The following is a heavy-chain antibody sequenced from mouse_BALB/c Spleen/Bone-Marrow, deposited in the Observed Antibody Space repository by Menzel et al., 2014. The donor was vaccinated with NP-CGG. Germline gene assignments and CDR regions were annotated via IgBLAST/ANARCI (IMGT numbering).Heavy chain of an antibody. V-gene: IGHV1S29*02. J-gene: IGHJ2*01. Sequence: VQLQQSGPELVKPGASVKISCKASGYTFTDFNMYWVKQSHGKSLEWIGFISPYIGGTGYNQKFKSKATLTVDSSSSTAYMELRSLTSEDSAVYYCARGRRYDGPYFDYWGQGTTLTVSS. D-gene: IGHD2-14*01. CDR1: GYTFTDFN. CDR3: ARGRRYDGPYFDY. CDR2: ISPYIGGT.